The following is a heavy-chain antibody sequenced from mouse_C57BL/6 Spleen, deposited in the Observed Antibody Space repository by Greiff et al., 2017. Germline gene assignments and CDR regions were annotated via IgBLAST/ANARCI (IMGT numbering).Heavy chain of an antibody. V-gene: IGHV1-69*01. Sequence: VQLQQPGAELVMPGASVKLSCKASGYTFTSYWMHWVKQRPGQGLEWIGEFDPSDSYTNYNQKFKGKSTLTVDKSSSTAYMQLSSLTSEDSAVYYCASLDYLYWGQGTLVTVSA. J-gene: IGHJ3*01. CDR2: FDPSDSYT. CDR1: GYTFTSYW. CDR3: ASLDYLY. D-gene: IGHD2-4*01.